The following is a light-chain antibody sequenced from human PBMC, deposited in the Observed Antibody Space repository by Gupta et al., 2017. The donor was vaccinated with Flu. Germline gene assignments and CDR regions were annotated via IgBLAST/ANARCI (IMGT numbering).Light chain of an antibody. CDR3: GTWDSSLSAGVV. CDR1: SSNIGNNY. Sequence: QSVSPQPPPVSAAARQTVTISCSASSSNIGNNYVSWYQQLPGTAPKLLIYDNNKRPSGIPDRFSGSKSGTSATLGITGPQTGDEADYYCGTWDSSLSAGVVFGGGTKLTVL. J-gene: IGLJ2*01. CDR2: DNN. V-gene: IGLV1-51*01.